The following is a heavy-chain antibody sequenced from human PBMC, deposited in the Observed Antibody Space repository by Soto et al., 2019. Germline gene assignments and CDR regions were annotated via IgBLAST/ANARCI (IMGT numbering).Heavy chain of an antibody. CDR1: GGTFSSYA. J-gene: IGHJ6*02. CDR3: ARSPTVTTRTYYYYGMDV. CDR2: IIPIFGTA. D-gene: IGHD4-4*01. Sequence: QVQLVQSGAEVKKPGSSVKVSCKASGGTFSSYAISWVRQAPGQGLEWMGGIIPIFGTANYAQKFQGRATITADESTSTAYMELSSLRSEDTAVYYCARSPTVTTRTYYYYGMDVWGQGTTVTVSS. V-gene: IGHV1-69*01.